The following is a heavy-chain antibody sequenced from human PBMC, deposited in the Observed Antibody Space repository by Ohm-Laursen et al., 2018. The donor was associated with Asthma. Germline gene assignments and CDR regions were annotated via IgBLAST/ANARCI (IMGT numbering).Heavy chain of an antibody. D-gene: IGHD6-19*01. V-gene: IGHV3-53*01. Sequence: SLRLSCSASGFTVSSNYMSWVRQAPGKGLEWVSVIYSGGSTYYADSVKGRFTISRDNFKNTLYLQMNSLRAEDTAVYYCARVGSGHFDYWGQGTLVTVSS. CDR3: ARVGSGHFDY. J-gene: IGHJ4*02. CDR1: GFTVSSNY. CDR2: IYSGGST.